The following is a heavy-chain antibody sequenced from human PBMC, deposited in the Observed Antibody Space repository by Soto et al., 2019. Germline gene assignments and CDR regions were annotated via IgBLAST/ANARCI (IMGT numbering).Heavy chain of an antibody. Sequence: SETLSLTCTVSGGSISSGGYYWSWIRQHPGKGLEWIGYIYYGGSTSYNPSLKSRITISVDTSKNQFSLKLTSVTAADTAVYYCAKDKITGLFDYWGQGTLVTVSS. CDR3: AKDKITGLFDY. CDR1: GGSISSGGYY. V-gene: IGHV4-31*03. J-gene: IGHJ4*02. CDR2: IYYGGST. D-gene: IGHD2-8*02.